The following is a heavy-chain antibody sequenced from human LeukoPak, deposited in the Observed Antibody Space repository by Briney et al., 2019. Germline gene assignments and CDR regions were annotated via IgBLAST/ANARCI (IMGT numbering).Heavy chain of an antibody. J-gene: IGHJ5*02. Sequence: TLSLTCAVDGGSFSGDYWRWVRQPPGKGREWVGEINHTARTNYRPPLNPLVTISVATSNYQFSLKLSSVTAADTAVYYCARRDYCTSTTCYESYNCFDLWGQGTLVTVSS. CDR3: ARRDYCTSTTCYESYNCFDL. CDR1: GGSFSGDY. V-gene: IGHV4-34*01. D-gene: IGHD2-2*01. CDR2: INHTART.